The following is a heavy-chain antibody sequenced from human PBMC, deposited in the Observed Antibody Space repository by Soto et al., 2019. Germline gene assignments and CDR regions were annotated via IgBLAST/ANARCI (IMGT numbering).Heavy chain of an antibody. CDR2: VNPIVSMS. J-gene: IGHJ4*02. CDR1: GDTFNFYS. V-gene: IGHV1-69*02. D-gene: IGHD3-10*01. Sequence: QVQLVQSGAEVKRPGSSVKVSCKASGDTFNFYSINWVRQAPGLGLEWMGRVNPIVSMSNYAQKFQGRVTVTAYKSSSTAYMELSSLRSEDTAIYYCASSYGSGYRAFDYWGQGALVTVSS. CDR3: ASSYGSGYRAFDY.